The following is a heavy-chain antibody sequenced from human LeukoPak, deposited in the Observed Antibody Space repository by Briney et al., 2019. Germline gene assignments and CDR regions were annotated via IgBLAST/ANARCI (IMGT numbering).Heavy chain of an antibody. J-gene: IGHJ6*03. CDR3: AKGPKPGAITMVRGVRSYYYYMDV. D-gene: IGHD3-10*01. CDR1: GFTFSSNY. Sequence: GGSLRLSCAASGFTFSSNYMSWVRQAPGKGLEWVSVIYSGGSTYYADSVKGRFTISRDNSKSTLYIQMNSLRAEDTAVYYCAKGPKPGAITMVRGVRSYYYYMDVWGKGTTVTISS. V-gene: IGHV3-53*01. CDR2: IYSGGST.